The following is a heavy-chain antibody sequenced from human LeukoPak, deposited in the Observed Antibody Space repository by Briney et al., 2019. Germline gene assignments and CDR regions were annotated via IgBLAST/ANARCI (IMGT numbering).Heavy chain of an antibody. V-gene: IGHV4-34*01. CDR1: GGSFRGYY. Sequence: SETLSLTCAVYGGSFRGYYWSWLRQPPGKGLEWMGEINHSGSNNYNPSLKSRVTISVDTSKNQFSLKLSSVTAADTAVYYCARHWVDRLYGYYYDSGGSKRGDNRLVPWGQGTLVTVSS. J-gene: IGHJ5*02. CDR3: ARHWVDRLYGYYYDSGGSKRGDNRLVP. CDR2: INHSGSN. D-gene: IGHD3-22*01.